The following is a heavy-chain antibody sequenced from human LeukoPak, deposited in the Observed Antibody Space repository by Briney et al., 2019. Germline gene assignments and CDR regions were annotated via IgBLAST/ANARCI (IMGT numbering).Heavy chain of an antibody. CDR3: ARXRHGYIYGYRPNELGHFFDF. CDR1: GGSISRSSYY. Sequence: EILSLTCTVSGGSISRSSYYWGWIRQTPGRGLEWIGSIYYSGSTYYKSSLKSPVTISLDTSKTQFSLKLRSVTAADTAVYXCARXRHGYIYGYRPNELGHFFDFWGQGTLVTVSS. V-gene: IGHV4-39*07. D-gene: IGHD5-18*01. J-gene: IGHJ4*02. CDR2: IYYSGST.